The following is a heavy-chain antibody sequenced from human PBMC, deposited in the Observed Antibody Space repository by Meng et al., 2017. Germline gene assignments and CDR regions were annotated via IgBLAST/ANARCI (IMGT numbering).Heavy chain of an antibody. V-gene: IGHV1-2*06. D-gene: IGHD4-17*01. CDR2: INPNSGGT. CDR3: ARSYGDYYSDY. CDR1: GFTFTGYY. Sequence: GESLKISCAASGFTFTGYYMHWVRQAPGQGLEWMGRINPNSGGTNYAQKFQGRVTMTRDTSISTAYMELSRLRSDDTAVYYCARSYGDYYSDYWGQGTLVTVSS. J-gene: IGHJ4*02.